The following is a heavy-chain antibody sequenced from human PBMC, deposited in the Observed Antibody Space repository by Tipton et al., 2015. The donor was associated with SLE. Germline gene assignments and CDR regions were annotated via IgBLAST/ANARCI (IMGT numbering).Heavy chain of an antibody. CDR3: ARVYTTGRVDY. D-gene: IGHD1-1*01. J-gene: IGHJ4*02. CDR1: GGPISSGYY. CDR2: IYQNGIT. V-gene: IGHV4-38-2*02. Sequence: TLSLTCTVSGGPISSGYYWGWIRQPPGKGLEWIGSIYQNGITYYNASLKSRLTISVDTSKNQFSLKLSSVTAADTAVYYCARVYTTGRVDYWGQGTLVTVSS.